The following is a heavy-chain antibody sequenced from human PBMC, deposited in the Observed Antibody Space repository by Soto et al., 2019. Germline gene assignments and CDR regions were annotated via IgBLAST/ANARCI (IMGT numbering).Heavy chain of an antibody. D-gene: IGHD3-3*01. V-gene: IGHV1-69*04. CDR1: GGTFSSYT. CDR3: ARELRSGYFFDAFDI. Sequence: ASVKVSCKASGGTFSSYTISWVRQAPGQGLEWMGRIIPILGIANYAQKFQGRVTITADKSTSTAYMELSSLRSEDTAVYYCARELRSGYFFDAFDIWGQGTMVTVSS. J-gene: IGHJ3*02. CDR2: IIPILGIA.